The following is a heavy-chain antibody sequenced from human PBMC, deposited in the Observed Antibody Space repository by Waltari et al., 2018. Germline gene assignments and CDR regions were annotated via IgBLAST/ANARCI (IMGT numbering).Heavy chain of an antibody. Sequence: QVQLQESGPGLVKPSGTLSLTCTVSGYSISSSHYWGWIRQPPGKGLDWIGSIYHGGSTYYNPSLKSRVTRSVDTSKNQFSLKLRSVTAADTAVYYCARETSSSGWVTRNNWFDPWGQGTLVTVSS. V-gene: IGHV4-38-2*02. CDR2: IYHGGST. CDR3: ARETSSSGWVTRNNWFDP. CDR1: GYSISSSHY. D-gene: IGHD6-19*01. J-gene: IGHJ5*02.